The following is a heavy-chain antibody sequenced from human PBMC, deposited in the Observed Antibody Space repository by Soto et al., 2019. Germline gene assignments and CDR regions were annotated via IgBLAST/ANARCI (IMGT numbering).Heavy chain of an antibody. V-gene: IGHV5-51*01. CDR3: ARVGRYTSGWYLDYFDY. J-gene: IGHJ4*02. CDR1: GYRFSSYW. Sequence: GESRKISCQTSGYRFSSYWIVWVRQMPGKGLEWMGIIYPNDSRVKYNPSVQGQVTMSVDRSISTAYLQWSSLRASDTAVYFCARVGRYTSGWYLDYFDYWGQGTVVTVSS. CDR2: IYPNDSRV. D-gene: IGHD6-19*01.